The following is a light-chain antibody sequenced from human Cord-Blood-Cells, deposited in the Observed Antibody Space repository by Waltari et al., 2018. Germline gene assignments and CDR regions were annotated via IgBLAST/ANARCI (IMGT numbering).Light chain of an antibody. CDR3: CSYAGSSTFYV. J-gene: IGLJ1*01. CDR1: SSAVGSYNL. CDR2: EGS. V-gene: IGLV2-23*01. Sequence: QSALTQPASVSGSPGQSITISCTGTSSAVGSYNLVSWYQQHPGKAPKLMIYEGSKRPSGVSNRFSGSKSGNTASLTISGLQAEDEADYYCCSYAGSSTFYVFGTGTKVTV.